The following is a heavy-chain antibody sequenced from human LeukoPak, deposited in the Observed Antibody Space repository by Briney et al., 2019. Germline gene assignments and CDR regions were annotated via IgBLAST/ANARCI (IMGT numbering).Heavy chain of an antibody. Sequence: EASVKVSCKASGYIFNSYGISWVRQAPGQGLEWMGWVSAYNGHTNYVQKFQGRVTMTTDTSTSTASMELRSLRSDDTAVYYCARLSSWYYYYYMDVWGKGTTVTISS. J-gene: IGHJ6*03. V-gene: IGHV1-18*01. D-gene: IGHD6-13*01. CDR2: VSAYNGHT. CDR3: ARLSSWYYYYYMDV. CDR1: GYIFNSYG.